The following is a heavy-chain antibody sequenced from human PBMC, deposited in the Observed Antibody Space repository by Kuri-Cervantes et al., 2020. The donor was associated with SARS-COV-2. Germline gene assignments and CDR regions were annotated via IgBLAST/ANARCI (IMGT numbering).Heavy chain of an antibody. J-gene: IGHJ5*02. V-gene: IGHV4-59*10. CDR3: ARGVAARPNWFDP. CDR2: IYTSGST. D-gene: IGHD6-6*01. Sequence: ESLKISCAVYGGSFSGYYWSWIRQPAGKGLEWIGRIYTSGSTNYNPSLKSRVTMSVDTSKNQFSLKLSSVTAADTAVYYCARGVAARPNWFDPWGQGTLVTVSS. CDR1: GGSFSGYY.